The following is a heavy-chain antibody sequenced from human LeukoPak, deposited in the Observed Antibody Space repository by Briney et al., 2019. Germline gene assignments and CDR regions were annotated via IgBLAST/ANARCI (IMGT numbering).Heavy chain of an antibody. CDR3: ARDCWRYSGSYRGFDP. CDR2: IYYSGST. D-gene: IGHD1-26*01. Sequence: SETLSLTCTVSGGSISSSSYYWGWIRQPPGKGLEWIGSIYYSGSTYYNPSLKSRVTISVDTSKNQFSLKLSSVTAADTAVYYCARDCWRYSGSYRGFDPWGQGTLVTVSS. V-gene: IGHV4-39*07. CDR1: GGSISSSSYY. J-gene: IGHJ5*02.